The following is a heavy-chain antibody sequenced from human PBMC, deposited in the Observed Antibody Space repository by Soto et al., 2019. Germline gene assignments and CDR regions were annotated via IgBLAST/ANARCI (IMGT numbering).Heavy chain of an antibody. Sequence: PSLTCTVSGGSISSGDYYWSWIRQPPGKGLEWIGYIYYSGSTYYNPSLKSRVTISVDTSKNQFSLKLSSVTAADTAVYYCAREAGWELPVDYYGMDVWGQGTTVTVSS. J-gene: IGHJ6*02. D-gene: IGHD1-26*01. CDR1: GGSISSGDYY. CDR2: IYYSGST. CDR3: AREAGWELPVDYYGMDV. V-gene: IGHV4-30-4*01.